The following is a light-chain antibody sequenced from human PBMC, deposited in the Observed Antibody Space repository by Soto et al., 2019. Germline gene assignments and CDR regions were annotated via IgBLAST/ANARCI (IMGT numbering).Light chain of an antibody. CDR3: QQYNSKPLT. J-gene: IGKJ4*01. CDR1: QSISAW. V-gene: IGKV1-5*03. CDR2: KAS. Sequence: DIQMTQSPSTLSASVGDRVIITCRASQSISAWLAWYQQKPGKAPKLLIYKASSLESGVPSRFSGSGSGTEFTLTISGLQPDGFATYYCQQYNSKPLTFGGGTKVEIK.